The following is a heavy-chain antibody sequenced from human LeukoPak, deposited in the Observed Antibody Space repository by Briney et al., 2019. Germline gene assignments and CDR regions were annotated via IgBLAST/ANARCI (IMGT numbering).Heavy chain of an antibody. CDR1: GGSFSGYY. CDR2: INHSGST. D-gene: IGHD6-19*01. CDR3: ASIVFGSSSKRTYSSGWYTEDY. J-gene: IGHJ4*02. V-gene: IGHV4-34*01. Sequence: SETLSLTCAVYGGSFSGYYWSWIRQPPGKGLEWIGEINHSGSTNYNPSLKSRVTISVDTSKNQFSLKLSSVTAADTAVYYCASIVFGSSSKRTYSSGWYTEDYWGQGTLVTVSS.